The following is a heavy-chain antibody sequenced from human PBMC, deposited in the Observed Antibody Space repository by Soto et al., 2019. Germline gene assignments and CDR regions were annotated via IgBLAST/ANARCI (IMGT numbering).Heavy chain of an antibody. D-gene: IGHD6-19*01. J-gene: IGHJ4*02. CDR2: IHTYNGNT. CDR1: GYTFTEYG. Sequence: QVQLVQSGAEVKKPGASVKVYCKAAGYTFTEYGISWVRQAPGQGLAWMGWIHTYNGNTNYSQKVQGRVTMTTDSSTSTAYMELRSLRSDDTAVYSCARDAQYSSRWHPIDYWGQGTLVTVSS. V-gene: IGHV1-18*01. CDR3: ARDAQYSSRWHPIDY.